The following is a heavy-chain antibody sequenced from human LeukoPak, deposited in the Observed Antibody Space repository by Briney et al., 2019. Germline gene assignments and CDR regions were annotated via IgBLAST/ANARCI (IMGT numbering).Heavy chain of an antibody. CDR1: GFTFNSYA. V-gene: IGHV3-23*01. Sequence: GGSLRLSCAASGFTFNSYAMAWVRQAPGKGLEWVSVIGRSGGDIQYVDSVKGRFTISRDNSKNTLYLQMNSLRADDTAVYYCAKGPSSGSGYYWGQGTLVTVSS. CDR2: IGRSGGDI. J-gene: IGHJ4*02. D-gene: IGHD3-22*01. CDR3: AKGPSSGSGYY.